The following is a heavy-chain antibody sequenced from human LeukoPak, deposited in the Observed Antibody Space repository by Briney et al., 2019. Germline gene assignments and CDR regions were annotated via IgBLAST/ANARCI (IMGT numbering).Heavy chain of an antibody. CDR1: GFTFSSYG. CDR2: IRYDGSNK. J-gene: IGHJ4*02. CDR3: AGGLLSLSFPSDY. V-gene: IGHV3-30*02. D-gene: IGHD2/OR15-2a*01. Sequence: PGGSLRLSCAASGFTFSSYGMHWVRQAPGKGLEWVAFIRYDGSNKYYADSVKGRFTISRDNSKNTLYLQMNSLRAEDTAVYYCAGGLLSLSFPSDYWGQGTLVTVSS.